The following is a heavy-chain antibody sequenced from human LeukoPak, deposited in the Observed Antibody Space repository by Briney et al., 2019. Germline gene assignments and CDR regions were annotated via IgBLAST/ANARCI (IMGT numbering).Heavy chain of an antibody. D-gene: IGHD6-19*01. V-gene: IGHV1-69*05. Sequence: GASVKVSCKASGGTFSSYAISWVRQAPGQGLEWMGRIIPIFGTANYAQKFQGRVTITTDESTSTAYMELSSLRSEDTAVYYCARDVSSGWYWSAAFDIWGQGTMVTVSS. CDR3: ARDVSSGWYWSAAFDI. CDR2: IIPIFGTA. CDR1: GGTFSSYA. J-gene: IGHJ3*02.